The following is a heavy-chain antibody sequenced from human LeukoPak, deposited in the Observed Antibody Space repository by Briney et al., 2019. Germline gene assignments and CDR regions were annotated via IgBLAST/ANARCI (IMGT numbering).Heavy chain of an antibody. Sequence: PSQTLSLTCTVSGGSISSGGYYWSWIRQPPGKGLEWIGYIYHSGCTYYNPSLKSRVTISVDRSKNQFSLKLSSVTAADTAVYYCARDGTGYSKSRGAFDIWGQGTMVTVSS. D-gene: IGHD6-13*01. V-gene: IGHV4-30-2*01. J-gene: IGHJ3*02. CDR3: ARDGTGYSKSRGAFDI. CDR2: IYHSGCT. CDR1: GGSISSGGYY.